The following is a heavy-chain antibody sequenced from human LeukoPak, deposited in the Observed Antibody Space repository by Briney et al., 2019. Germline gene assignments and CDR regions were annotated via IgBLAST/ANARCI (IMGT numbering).Heavy chain of an antibody. CDR1: GGSISGPNW. J-gene: IGHJ4*02. Sequence: SETLSLTCAVSGGSISGPNWWSWVRQPPGKGLEWIGEFHHSGGTNYNPSLKSRVTISIDKSINQFSLKLTSVTAADTAVYYCARNGAFAVEYWGRGSLVTVSS. V-gene: IGHV4-4*02. CDR3: ARNGAFAVEY. D-gene: IGHD1-1*01. CDR2: FHHSGGT.